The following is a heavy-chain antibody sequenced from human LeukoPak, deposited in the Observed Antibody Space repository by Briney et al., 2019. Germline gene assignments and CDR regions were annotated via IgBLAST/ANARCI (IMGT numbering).Heavy chain of an antibody. CDR3: AKRGGSGWFDY. D-gene: IGHD6-19*01. J-gene: IGHJ4*02. Sequence: GGSLRLSCAASGFSVSNTYMSWVRQAPGKGLEWVSAISGSGGSTYYADSVKGRFTISRDNSKNTLYLQMNSLRAEDTAVYYCAKRGGSGWFDYWGQGTLVTVSS. CDR1: GFSVSNTY. V-gene: IGHV3-23*01. CDR2: ISGSGGST.